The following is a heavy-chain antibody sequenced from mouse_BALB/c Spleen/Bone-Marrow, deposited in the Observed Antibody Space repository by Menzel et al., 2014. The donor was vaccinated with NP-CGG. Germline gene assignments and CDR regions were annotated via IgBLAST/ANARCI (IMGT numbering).Heavy chain of an antibody. Sequence: VKLQESGPGLVAPSQRLSITCTVSGFSLTDYGINWVRQPPGKGLEWLGMIWGDGTTDYNSALRSRLSINKDNSRSQVFLKMNSLRTDDTARYYCAREKYGNYYAMGYWGQGTSVTVSS. D-gene: IGHD2-10*02. CDR1: GFSLTDYG. V-gene: IGHV2-6-7*01. CDR2: IWGDGTT. J-gene: IGHJ4*01. CDR3: AREKYGNYYAMGY.